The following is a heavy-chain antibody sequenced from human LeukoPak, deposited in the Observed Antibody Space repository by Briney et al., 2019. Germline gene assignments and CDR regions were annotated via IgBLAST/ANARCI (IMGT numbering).Heavy chain of an antibody. CDR3: ARVSHHRGYSSGWYGAFDY. CDR1: GGTFTSYA. V-gene: IGHV1-69*13. Sequence: SVKVSCKASGGTFTSYAISWVRQAPGQGLEWMGGIIPIFGTANYAQKFQGRVTITADESTTTAYMELSSLRSEDTAVYYCARVSHHRGYSSGWYGAFDYWGQGTLVTVSS. D-gene: IGHD6-19*01. CDR2: IIPIFGTA. J-gene: IGHJ4*02.